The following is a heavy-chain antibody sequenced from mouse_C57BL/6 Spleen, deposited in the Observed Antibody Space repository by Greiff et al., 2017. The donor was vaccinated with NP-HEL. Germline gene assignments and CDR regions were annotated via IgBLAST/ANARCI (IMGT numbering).Heavy chain of an antibody. CDR3: ARRITTVAMDY. Sequence: EVQGVESGGGLVKPGGSLKLSCAASGFTFSSYTMSWVRQTPEKRLEWVATISGGGGNTYYPDSVKGRFTISRDNAKNTLYLQMSSLRSEDTALYYCARRITTVAMDYWGQGTSVTVSS. CDR1: GFTFSSYT. J-gene: IGHJ4*01. CDR2: ISGGGGNT. V-gene: IGHV5-9*01. D-gene: IGHD1-1*01.